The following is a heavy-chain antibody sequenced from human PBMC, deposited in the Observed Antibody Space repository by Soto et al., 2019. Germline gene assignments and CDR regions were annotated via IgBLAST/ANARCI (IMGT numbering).Heavy chain of an antibody. CDR1: GFTLTSYE. CDR2: MNPNSGNT. V-gene: IGHV1-8*01. CDR3: ARGYEFWNGYCLDV. D-gene: IGHD3-3*01. Sequence: AASVKVSCKATGFTLTSYEINWVRQASGQGLEWMGWMNPNSGNTGYAQKFQGRVTMTRNTSISTAYMELSSLRSEDTAVYYCARGYEFWNGYCLDVWGKGTKVTVS. J-gene: IGHJ6*03.